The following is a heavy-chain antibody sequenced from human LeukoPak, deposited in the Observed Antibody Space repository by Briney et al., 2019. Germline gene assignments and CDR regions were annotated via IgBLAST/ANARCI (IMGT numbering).Heavy chain of an antibody. CDR3: ARDGSECSGGSCYPLYRFDP. Sequence: ASVKVSCKASGYTFSIYYMHWVRQAPGQGLEWMGIINPSGGSTSYAQKFQGRVTMTRDTSTSTVYMELSNLRSEDTAVYYCARDGSECSGGSCYPLYRFDPWGQGTLVTVSS. V-gene: IGHV1-46*01. CDR1: GYTFSIYY. J-gene: IGHJ5*02. CDR2: INPSGGST. D-gene: IGHD2-15*01.